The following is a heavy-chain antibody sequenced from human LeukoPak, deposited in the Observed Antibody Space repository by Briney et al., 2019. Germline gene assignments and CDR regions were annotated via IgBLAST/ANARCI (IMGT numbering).Heavy chain of an antibody. V-gene: IGHV1-3*01. D-gene: IGHD6-13*01. CDR3: ARGIAAAGRVY. J-gene: IGHJ4*02. Sequence: ASVKVSCKASGYTFSSYAIHWVRQAPGQRLEWMGWINAGNGNTKYSQKFQDRVTITRDTPASTAYMELSSLRSEDTAVYYCARGIAAAGRVYWGQGTLVTVSS. CDR2: INAGNGNT. CDR1: GYTFSSYA.